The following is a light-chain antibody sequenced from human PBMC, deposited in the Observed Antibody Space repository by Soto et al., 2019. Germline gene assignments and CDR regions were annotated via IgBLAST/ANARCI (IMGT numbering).Light chain of an antibody. CDR2: EVS. CDR3: SSWTSSSTLDRV. Sequence: QSVLTQPASVSGSPGQSVTTSCTGTSSDVGGYNFVSWYQQHPGKAPELMIYEVSNRPSGVSNRFSGSKSGNTASLTISGLQPEDEADYYCSSWTSSSTLDRVFGTGTKLTVL. V-gene: IGLV2-14*01. CDR1: SSDVGGYNF. J-gene: IGLJ1*01.